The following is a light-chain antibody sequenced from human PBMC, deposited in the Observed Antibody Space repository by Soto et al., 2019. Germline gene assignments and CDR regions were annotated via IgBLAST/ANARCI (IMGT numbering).Light chain of an antibody. J-gene: IGKJ4*01. CDR3: QHRTNWPLT. V-gene: IGKV3-11*01. CDR1: QSVISN. Sequence: EIVLTQSPATLSLSPGERATLSCMASQSVISNLGLYQQKPGQAPSLLIYNASNRATGIPARFSGSGSGTDFTLTISSLEPEDFAVYYCQHRTNWPLTFGGGTKVEIK. CDR2: NAS.